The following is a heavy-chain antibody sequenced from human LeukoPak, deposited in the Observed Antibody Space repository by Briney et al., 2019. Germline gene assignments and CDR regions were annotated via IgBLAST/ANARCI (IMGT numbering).Heavy chain of an antibody. V-gene: IGHV3-48*04. Sequence: GGSLRLSCAVSGFIFSSYSMNWVRQAPGKGLEWVSHISSSSSSKYYADSVKGRFTISRDNAKNSLYLQMNSPRAEDTAVYYCARGIRDLDYWGQGTLVTVSS. CDR3: ARGIRDLDY. CDR1: GFIFSSYS. J-gene: IGHJ4*02. CDR2: ISSSSSSK. D-gene: IGHD2/OR15-2a*01.